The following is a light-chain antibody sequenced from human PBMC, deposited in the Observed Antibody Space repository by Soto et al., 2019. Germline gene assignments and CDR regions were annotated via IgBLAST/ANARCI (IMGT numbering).Light chain of an antibody. CDR2: GAS. CDR3: QQYGTPLFT. Sequence: IVLAQSPGTLSLSPGERATLSCGASQSVTNNFLAWYQQKPGQAPRLLIYGASSRATGVPDRFSGSGSGTDFTLTISRLEXGDFAVYYCQQYGTPLFTFGPGTKVDIK. J-gene: IGKJ3*01. CDR1: QSVTNNF. V-gene: IGKV3-20*01.